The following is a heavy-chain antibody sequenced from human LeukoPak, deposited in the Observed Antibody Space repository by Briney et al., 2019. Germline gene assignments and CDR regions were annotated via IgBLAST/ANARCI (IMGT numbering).Heavy chain of an antibody. Sequence: GGSLRLSCAASGFTFSSYGMHWVRQAPGKGLEWVAFIRYDGSNKYYADSVKGRFTISRDNSKNTLYLQMNSLRAEDTAVYYCAKDMAHSVLRFLEWTLNAFDIWGQGTMVTVSS. CDR2: IRYDGSNK. CDR3: AKDMAHSVLRFLEWTLNAFDI. V-gene: IGHV3-30*02. J-gene: IGHJ3*02. D-gene: IGHD3-3*01. CDR1: GFTFSSYG.